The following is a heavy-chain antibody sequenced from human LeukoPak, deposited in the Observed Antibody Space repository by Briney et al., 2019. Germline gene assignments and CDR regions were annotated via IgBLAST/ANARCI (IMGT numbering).Heavy chain of an antibody. V-gene: IGHV3-7*04. CDR1: GFTFSSYW. J-gene: IGHJ4*02. CDR2: INQDGSEK. Sequence: PGGSLRLSCVASGFTFSSYWMSWVRQAPGKGLEWVANINQDGSEKYDVDSAKGRFTISRDNAKNSLYLQMKSLRVEDTAMNYCGGGGGGDGSGWSTTDYWGQGTLVTVSS. D-gene: IGHD6-19*01. CDR3: GGGGGGDGSGWSTTDY.